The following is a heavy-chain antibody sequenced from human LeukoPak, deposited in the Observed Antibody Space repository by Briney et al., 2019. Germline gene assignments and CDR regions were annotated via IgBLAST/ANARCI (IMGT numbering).Heavy chain of an antibody. V-gene: IGHV1-2*02. CDR1: GSTFTDYY. J-gene: IGHJ3*02. CDR2: INPNSGGT. D-gene: IGHD3-10*01. Sequence: EASVKVSCKASGSTFTDYYMHWVRQAPGQGLEWMGWINPNSGGTNFAQKFQGRVTMTRDTSISTAYMELNRLRSDDTAVYYCARSKGLLWFGEFFSSYAFDIWGQGTMVTVSS. CDR3: ARSKGLLWFGEFFSSYAFDI.